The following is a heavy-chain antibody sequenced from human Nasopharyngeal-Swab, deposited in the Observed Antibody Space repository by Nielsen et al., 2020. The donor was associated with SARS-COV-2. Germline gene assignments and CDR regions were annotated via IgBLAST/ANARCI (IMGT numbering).Heavy chain of an antibody. Sequence: WVRQAPGQGLEWMGRIVPILGIANYAQNFQGRVTMTRDTSTSTVYMELSSLRSEDTAVYYCARGGDPREVVAATDCFDPWGQGTLVTVSS. CDR3: ARGGDPREVVAATDCFDP. D-gene: IGHD2-15*01. CDR2: IVPILGIA. J-gene: IGHJ5*02. V-gene: IGHV1-69*02.